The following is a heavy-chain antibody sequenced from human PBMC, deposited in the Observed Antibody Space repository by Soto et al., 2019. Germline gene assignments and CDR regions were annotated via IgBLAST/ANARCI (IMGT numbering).Heavy chain of an antibody. Sequence: QVQLVQSGTEVKKPGASVTVSCKSSGYTFTDFYLHWLRQAPGQGLEWVGWINPKTGDTKSSQKCHGGVPMSRDASVSTGYIDLTSLTSDDTAMYYCATGTNGTTVWYHPWGQGTRVTVSS. CDR3: ATGTNGTTVWYHP. CDR1: GYTFTDFY. J-gene: IGHJ5*02. CDR2: INPKTGDT. D-gene: IGHD1-1*01. V-gene: IGHV1-2*02.